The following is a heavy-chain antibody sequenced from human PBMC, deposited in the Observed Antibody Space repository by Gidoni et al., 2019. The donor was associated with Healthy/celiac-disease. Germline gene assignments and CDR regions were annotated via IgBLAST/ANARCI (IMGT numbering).Heavy chain of an antibody. J-gene: IGHJ2*01. CDR3: ATDQRKGATIPWSFDL. D-gene: IGHD1-26*01. Sequence: QVQLVQSGAEVKKPGASVKVSCKVSGYTLPELSMHWVRQAPGKGLEWMGGFDPEDGETIYAQKFQGRVTMTEDTSTDTAYMELSSLRSEDTAVYYCATDQRKGATIPWSFDLWGRGTLVTVSS. CDR1: GYTLPELS. V-gene: IGHV1-24*01. CDR2: FDPEDGET.